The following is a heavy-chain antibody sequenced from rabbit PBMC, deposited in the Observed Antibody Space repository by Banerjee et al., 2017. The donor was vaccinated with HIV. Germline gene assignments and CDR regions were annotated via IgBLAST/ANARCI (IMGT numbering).Heavy chain of an antibody. D-gene: IGHD1-1*01. CDR2: ISIGDGST. Sequence: QEQLEESGGGLVQPEGSLTLACTVSGFSFSGSYYMCWVRQAPGKGLEWIGCISIGDGSTYYASRVNGRFSISKTSSTTVTLQMTSLTAADTATYFCARGTGTSGYNLWGPGTLVTVS. J-gene: IGHJ4*01. CDR3: ARGTGTSGYNL. V-gene: IGHV1S45*01. CDR1: GFSFSGSYY.